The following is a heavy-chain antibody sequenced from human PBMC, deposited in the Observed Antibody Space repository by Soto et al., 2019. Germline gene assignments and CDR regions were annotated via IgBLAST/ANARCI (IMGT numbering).Heavy chain of an antibody. CDR2: IWYDGSNK. CDR1: GFTFISYG. V-gene: IGHV3-33*08. J-gene: IGHJ6*02. CDR3: ARDEGLGVNYYYYGMDV. Sequence: GGSLRLFCAASGFTFISYGMHWVRQAPGKGLEWVAVIWYDGSNKYYADSVKGRFTISRDNSKNTLYLQMNSLRAEDTAVYYCARDEGLGVNYYYYGMDVCGQGTTVTVSS. D-gene: IGHD3-10*01.